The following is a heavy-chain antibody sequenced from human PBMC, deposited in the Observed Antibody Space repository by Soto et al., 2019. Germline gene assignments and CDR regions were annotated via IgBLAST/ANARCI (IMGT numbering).Heavy chain of an antibody. Sequence: ASVKVSCKTSGYTFTDYYLHWVRQAPGQGLEWMGWINPNSGGTSYPQKFQGRVTMTRDTSISTAYVELSSLRLDDTAVYYCARDWSRYYDNSGLIWFYWGQGSLVTVSS. CDR3: ARDWSRYYDNSGLIWFY. CDR2: INPNSGGT. V-gene: IGHV1-2*02. D-gene: IGHD3-22*01. CDR1: GYTFTDYY. J-gene: IGHJ4*02.